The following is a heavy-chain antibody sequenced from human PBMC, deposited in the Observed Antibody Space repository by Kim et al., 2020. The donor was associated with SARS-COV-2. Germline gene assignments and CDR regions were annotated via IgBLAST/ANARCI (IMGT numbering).Heavy chain of an antibody. D-gene: IGHD5-12*01. CDR2: IVVGSGNT. CDR1: GFTFTSSA. J-gene: IGHJ2*01. V-gene: IGHV1-58*02. Sequence: SVKVSCKASGFTFTSSAMQWVRQARGQRLEWIGWIVVGSGNTNYAQKFQERVTITRDMSTSTAYMELSSLRSEDTAVYYCAAEVARDGYNLGWDFDLWGRGTLVTVSS. CDR3: AAEVARDGYNLGWDFDL.